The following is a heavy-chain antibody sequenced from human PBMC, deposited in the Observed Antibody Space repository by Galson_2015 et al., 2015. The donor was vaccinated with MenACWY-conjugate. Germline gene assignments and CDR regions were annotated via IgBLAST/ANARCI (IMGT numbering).Heavy chain of an antibody. D-gene: IGHD1-26*01. Sequence: SLRLSCAASGFALSDYSMNWVRQTPGKGPEWVSSLSSSGNYIYYRDSVRGRFTISRDNAKNSLFLEMNSLRDEDTAVYYCARDRKVGANWLTPIDCWGQGTLVTVSS. V-gene: IGHV3-21*06. J-gene: IGHJ4*02. CDR1: GFALSDYS. CDR3: ARDRKVGANWLTPIDC. CDR2: LSSSGNYI.